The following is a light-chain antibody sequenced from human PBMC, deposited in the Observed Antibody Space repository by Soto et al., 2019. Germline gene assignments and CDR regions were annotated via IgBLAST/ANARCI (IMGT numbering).Light chain of an antibody. CDR1: SSDVGGYNA. CDR2: EVT. CDR3: NSFRVNRLYV. J-gene: IGLJ1*01. V-gene: IGLV2-14*01. Sequence: QSVLTQPASVSGSPGQTITISCTGTSSDVGGYNAVSWYQQHPGEAPQLIIYEVTHRPSGVSDCFSASKSGNTASLTISGLQAEDEADYYCNSFRVNRLYVFGTGTKGTVL.